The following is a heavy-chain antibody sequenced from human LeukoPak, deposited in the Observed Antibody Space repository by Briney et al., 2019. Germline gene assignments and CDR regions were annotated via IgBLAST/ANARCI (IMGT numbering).Heavy chain of an antibody. CDR3: ARVVGYYDSSGYPEAFDI. D-gene: IGHD3-22*01. CDR1: GGSISSGGYY. J-gene: IGHJ3*02. Sequence: SETLSLTCTVSGGSISSGGYYWSWIRQPPGKGLEWIGYIYHSGSTYYNPSLKRRVTISVDRSKNQFSLKLSSVTAADTAVYYCARVVGYYDSSGYPEAFDIWGQGTMVTVSS. V-gene: IGHV4-30-2*01. CDR2: IYHSGST.